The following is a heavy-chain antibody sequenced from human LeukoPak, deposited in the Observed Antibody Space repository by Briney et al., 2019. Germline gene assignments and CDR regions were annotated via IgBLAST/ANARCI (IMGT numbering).Heavy chain of an antibody. Sequence: SETLSLTCTVSGGSIISSNYYWGWIRQPPGKGLEWIGSIYYNGNTYYNPSLKSRVTISVDTSKNQFSLKLINGPTADTAVYYCARRDSSSVVPRWDYWGQGTLVTVSS. CDR3: ARRDSSSVVPRWDY. CDR2: IYYNGNT. CDR1: GGSIISSNYY. V-gene: IGHV4-39*01. D-gene: IGHD6-13*01. J-gene: IGHJ4*02.